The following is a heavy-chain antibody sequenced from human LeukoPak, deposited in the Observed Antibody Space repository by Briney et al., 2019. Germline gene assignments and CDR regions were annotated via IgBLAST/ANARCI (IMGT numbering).Heavy chain of an antibody. D-gene: IGHD3-22*01. V-gene: IGHV3-33*08. CDR3: ARDHSAGYFYPDS. CDR1: GFTFSSYG. Sequence: GSLRLSCAASGFTFSSYGMHWVRQAPGKGLEWVAVTWNDGNRKYHADSVKGRFTISKDNSKNTLFLQMNSLRAEDTAVYYCARDHSAGYFYPDSWGRGILVIVSS. J-gene: IGHJ4*02. CDR2: TWNDGNRK.